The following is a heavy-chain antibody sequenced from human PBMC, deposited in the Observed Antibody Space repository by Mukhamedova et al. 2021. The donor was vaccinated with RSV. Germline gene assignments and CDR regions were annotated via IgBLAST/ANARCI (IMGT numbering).Heavy chain of an antibody. CDR3: ARDWVIGVAGNGDGMAV. V-gene: IGHV3-48*02. CDR2: ISSSSSTI. Sequence: GLEWVSYISSSSSTIYYADSVTGRFTISRDNAKNSLYLQMNSLRDEDTAVYYCARDWVIGVAGNGDGMAVWGQGTTVPVSS. J-gene: IGHJ6*02. D-gene: IGHD6-19*01.